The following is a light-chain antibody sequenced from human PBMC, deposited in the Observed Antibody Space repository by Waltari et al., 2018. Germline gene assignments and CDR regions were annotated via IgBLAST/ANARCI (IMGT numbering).Light chain of an antibody. CDR1: QNVSSK. V-gene: IGKV3-15*01. CDR3: QQYNNWPPIT. Sequence: ETVMTQSPASLPVSPGEGAILSFRASQNVSSKLAWYQQKPGQAPRLLIFGASTRATGIPARFSGSGSGTEFTLNISSLQSENFAVYYCQQYNNWPPITFGQGTRLEIK. J-gene: IGKJ5*01. CDR2: GAS.